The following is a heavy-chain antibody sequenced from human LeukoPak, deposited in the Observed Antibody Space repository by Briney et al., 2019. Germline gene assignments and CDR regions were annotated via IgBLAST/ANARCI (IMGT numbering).Heavy chain of an antibody. CDR3: ASLFDYDILTGYPHPYRDYYFDY. D-gene: IGHD3-9*01. CDR2: IIPILGIA. J-gene: IGHJ4*02. V-gene: IGHV1-69*04. CDR1: GGTFSSYA. Sequence: SVKVSCKASGGTFSSYAISWVRQAPGQGLEWMGRIIPILGIANYAQKFQGRVTITADKSTSTAYMELSSLRSEDTAVYYCASLFDYDILTGYPHPYRDYYFDYWGQGTLVTVSS.